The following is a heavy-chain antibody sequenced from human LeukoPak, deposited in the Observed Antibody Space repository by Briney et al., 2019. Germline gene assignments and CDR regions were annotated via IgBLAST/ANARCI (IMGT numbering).Heavy chain of an antibody. CDR3: ARGRATPRNWFDP. D-gene: IGHD1-26*01. V-gene: IGHV1-8*01. Sequence: ASVKVSCKASGHTFTSYDINWVRQATGQGLEWMGWMNPNSGNTGYAQKFQGRVTMTRNTSISTAYMELSSLRSEDTAVYYCARGRATPRNWFDPWGQGTLVTVSS. CDR1: GHTFTSYD. CDR2: MNPNSGNT. J-gene: IGHJ5*02.